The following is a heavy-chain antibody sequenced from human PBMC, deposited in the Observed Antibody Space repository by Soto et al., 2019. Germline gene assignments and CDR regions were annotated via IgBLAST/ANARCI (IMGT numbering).Heavy chain of an antibody. D-gene: IGHD3-22*01. Sequence: GGSLRLSCAASGFTFSSYAMSWVRQAPGKGLEWVSAISGSGGSTYYADSVKGRFTISRDNSKNTLYLQMNSLRAEDTAVYYCANIANYYYDSSGYLLYRGQGTLVTVSS. CDR3: ANIANYYYDSSGYLLY. J-gene: IGHJ4*02. CDR2: ISGSGGST. CDR1: GFTFSSYA. V-gene: IGHV3-23*01.